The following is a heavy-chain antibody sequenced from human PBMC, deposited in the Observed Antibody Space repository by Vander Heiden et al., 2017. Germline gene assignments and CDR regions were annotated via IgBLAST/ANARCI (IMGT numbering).Heavy chain of an antibody. V-gene: IGHV3-9*01. CDR2: ISWNSGHI. CDR3: ARGRSGYLPERGMDV. Sequence: EAQLVESGGGLVQRGRSLSLSCAASGFTFDDHVMHWVRQAPGKGLEWVSGISWNSGHIDYADSVKGRFTISRDNTKNSLYLHMSSLRAEDTALYYCARGRSGYLPERGMDVWGQGTTVTVS. J-gene: IGHJ6*02. D-gene: IGHD5-12*01. CDR1: GFTFDDHV.